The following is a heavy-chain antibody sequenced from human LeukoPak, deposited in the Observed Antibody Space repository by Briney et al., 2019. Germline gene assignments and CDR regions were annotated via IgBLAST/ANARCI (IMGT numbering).Heavy chain of an antibody. CDR1: GGTFSSYG. Sequence: SVKVSCKASGGTFSSYGISWVRQAPGQGLEWMGGIIPIFGTANYAQKVQGRVTITADKSTNTAYMELSSLRSDDTAVYYCARGDIVVANWFDPWGQGTLVTVSS. CDR2: IIPIFGTA. D-gene: IGHD2-2*01. J-gene: IGHJ5*02. CDR3: ARGDIVVANWFDP. V-gene: IGHV1-69*06.